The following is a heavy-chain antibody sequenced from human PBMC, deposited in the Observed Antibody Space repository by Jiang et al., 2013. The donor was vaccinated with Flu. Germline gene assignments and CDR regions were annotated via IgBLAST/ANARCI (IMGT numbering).Heavy chain of an antibody. V-gene: IGHV3-23*01. D-gene: IGHD6-13*01. Sequence: VQLLESGGGLVQSGGSLRLSCAVSGFMFNNYGMTWVRQAPGKGLEWVSGISGGVPGTYYADSVKGRFIISRDNSKNELYLQMNSLRVEDTALYYCAKAANIGASGAIYYMDAWGEGATVTVSS. J-gene: IGHJ6*03. CDR1: GFMFNNYG. CDR2: ISGGVPGT. CDR3: AKAANIGASGAIYYMDA.